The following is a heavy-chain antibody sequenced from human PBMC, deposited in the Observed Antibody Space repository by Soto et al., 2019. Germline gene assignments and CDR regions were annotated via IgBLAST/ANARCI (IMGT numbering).Heavy chain of an antibody. CDR1: GYTFSDFD. CDR3: ARGNPFNYAGFDV. D-gene: IGHD3-16*01. J-gene: IGHJ6*02. V-gene: IGHV1-8*01. CDR2: MNAKSGDT. Sequence: ASVKVSCKASGYTFSDFDINWVRQTSGQGPEWMGWMNAKSGDTFFAQRFHDKFNMTWDTSLTTAYMEVGSLTSDHAAIYYCARGNPFNYAGFDVWGQGTTVTVSS.